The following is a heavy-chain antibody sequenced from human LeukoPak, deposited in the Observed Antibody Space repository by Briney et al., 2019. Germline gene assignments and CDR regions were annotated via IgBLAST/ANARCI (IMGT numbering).Heavy chain of an antibody. V-gene: IGHV4-59*01. D-gene: IGHD2-2*02. CDR3: ARGIVVVPAAIAVSWFDP. CDR2: IYYSGST. Sequence: SETLSLTCTVSGGSISSYYWSWIRQPPGKGLEWIGYIYYSGSTNYNPSLKSRVTISVDTSKNQFSLKLSSVTAADTAVYYCARGIVVVPAAIAVSWFDPWGQGTLVTVSS. J-gene: IGHJ5*02. CDR1: GGSISSYY.